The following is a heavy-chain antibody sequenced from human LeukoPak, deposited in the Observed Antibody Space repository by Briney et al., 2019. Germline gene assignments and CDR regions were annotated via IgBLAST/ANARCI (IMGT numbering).Heavy chain of an antibody. Sequence: ASVKVSCKASGYTFTSYDIIWVRQASGQGLEWMGWMNPNSGHTGYAQKFQGRVTMTRTTSISTAYMELTSLTSEDSAVYYCARSIVGVRKKNDYWGQGTLVTVSS. CDR3: ARSIVGVRKKNDY. CDR2: MNPNSGHT. CDR1: GYTFTSYD. V-gene: IGHV1-8*01. D-gene: IGHD2-21*01. J-gene: IGHJ4*02.